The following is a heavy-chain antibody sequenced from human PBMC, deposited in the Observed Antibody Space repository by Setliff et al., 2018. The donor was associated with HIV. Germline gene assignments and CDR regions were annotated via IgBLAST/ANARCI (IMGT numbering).Heavy chain of an antibody. Sequence: PGGSLRLSCATSGFTFSTHWMTWVRQAPGKGLEWVANIKQDGSEKYYVDSVKGRFTISRDNAKNSVYLQMDSLRAEDTAVYYCARDQYYYDTSGYYRGSAFDFWGQGTLVTVS. CDR3: ARDQYYYDTSGYYRGSAFDF. V-gene: IGHV3-7*01. J-gene: IGHJ4*02. CDR2: IKQDGSEK. D-gene: IGHD3-22*01. CDR1: GFTFSTHW.